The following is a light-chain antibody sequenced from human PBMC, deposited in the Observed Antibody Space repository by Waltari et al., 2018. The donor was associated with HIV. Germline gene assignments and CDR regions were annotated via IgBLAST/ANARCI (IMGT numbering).Light chain of an antibody. CDR1: SLRTYY. CDR2: NGS. J-gene: IGLJ1*01. CDR3: GSRDRTGSSYV. Sequence: SSDLTQDPAVSVALGQTVRITCQGDSLRTYYAAWYRQKPGQAPILVIFNGSSRPSGIPGRFSGSASGNTASLTITGALAEDEADYYCGSRDRTGSSYVFGPGTEVTV. V-gene: IGLV3-19*01.